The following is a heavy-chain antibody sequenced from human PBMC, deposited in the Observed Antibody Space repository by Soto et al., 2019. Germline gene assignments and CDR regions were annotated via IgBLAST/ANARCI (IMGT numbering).Heavy chain of an antibody. Sequence: EVQLLESGGGLVQPGGSLRLSCAASGFTFSSYAMSWVRQAPGKGLEWVSAISGAAGSTYYADSVKGRFTVSSDNSENTLYLQMTSLRAESTAVYYCAKTSHSSSASSLDYWGQGTLVTGSS. D-gene: IGHD6-6*01. CDR3: AKTSHSSSASSLDY. CDR2: ISGAAGST. CDR1: GFTFSSYA. J-gene: IGHJ4*02. V-gene: IGHV3-23*01.